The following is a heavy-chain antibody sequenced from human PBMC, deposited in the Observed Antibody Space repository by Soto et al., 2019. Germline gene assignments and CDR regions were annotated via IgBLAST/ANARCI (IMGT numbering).Heavy chain of an antibody. D-gene: IGHD6-6*01. Sequence: GGSLRLSCTASGFTFGDYAMSWFRQAPGKGLEWVGFIRSKAYGGTTEYAASVKGRFTISRDDSKSIAYLQMNSLKTEDTAVYYCTRAMGSSSLWYYYYYMDVWGKGTTVTVSS. CDR1: GFTFGDYA. CDR3: TRAMGSSSLWYYYYYMDV. CDR2: IRSKAYGGTT. J-gene: IGHJ6*03. V-gene: IGHV3-49*03.